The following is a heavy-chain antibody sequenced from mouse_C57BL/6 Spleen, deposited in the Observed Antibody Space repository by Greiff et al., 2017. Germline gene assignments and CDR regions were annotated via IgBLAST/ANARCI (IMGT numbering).Heavy chain of an antibody. V-gene: IGHV2-2*01. CDR2: IWSGGST. J-gene: IGHJ4*01. CDR1: GFSFTSYG. Sequence: VQLQQSGPGLVQPSQSLSLTCTVSGFSFTSYGVHWVRQSPGKGLEWLGVIWSGGSTAYNEAFISRLSISQDNSKSQVFFKKNSLQADDAAIYYWASDAMDDWGQGTSVTGSS. CDR3: ASDAMDD.